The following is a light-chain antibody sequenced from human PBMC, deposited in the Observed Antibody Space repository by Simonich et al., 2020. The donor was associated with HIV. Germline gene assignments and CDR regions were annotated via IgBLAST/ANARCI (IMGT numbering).Light chain of an antibody. J-gene: IGLJ2*01. CDR3: SSYTSSSTVV. V-gene: IGLV2-14*01. CDR1: KSDIGDYNH. CDR2: DVN. Sequence: QSALTQPASVSGSPGQSITISCTGTKSDIGDYNHVSWFQQHPGTAPKVIIYDVNKWPSGVSSRFSGFKSGTTASLTISGLQADDEADYYCSSYTSSSTVVFGGGTKLTVL.